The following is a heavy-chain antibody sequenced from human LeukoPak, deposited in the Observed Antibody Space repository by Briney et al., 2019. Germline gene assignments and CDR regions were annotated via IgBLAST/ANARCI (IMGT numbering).Heavy chain of an antibody. J-gene: IGHJ4*02. V-gene: IGHV4-61*08. CDR1: GASVSTGGYY. Sequence: SETLSLTCTVSGASVSTGGYYWNWLRQPPGKGPEWIGYMHYSGSTNYNPSLKSRVTISVDTSKNQFSLKLTSITSADTAVYYCATIYYDVLTTYYDYFNYWGQGTLVTVSS. CDR3: ATIYYDVLTTYYDYFNY. CDR2: MHYSGST. D-gene: IGHD3-9*01.